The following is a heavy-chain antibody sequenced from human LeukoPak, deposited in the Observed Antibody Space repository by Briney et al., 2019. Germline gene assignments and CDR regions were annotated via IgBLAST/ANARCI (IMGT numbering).Heavy chain of an antibody. D-gene: IGHD6-13*01. V-gene: IGHV4-59*08. CDR3: ARHEFAGPFAY. CDR1: GGSMTNYY. Sequence: SETLSLTCTVSGGSMTNYYWSWIRQPSGKGLEWISYIYQTGDTGYNPSLKSRATISLDMSKNQFSLKLSAVTAADTAVYYCARHEFAGPFAYWGQGTLVTVSS. J-gene: IGHJ4*02. CDR2: IYQTGDT.